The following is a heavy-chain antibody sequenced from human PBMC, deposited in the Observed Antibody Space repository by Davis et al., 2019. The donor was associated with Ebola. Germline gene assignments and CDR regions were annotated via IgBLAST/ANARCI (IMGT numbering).Heavy chain of an antibody. Sequence: GGSLRLSCAASGFIVSDKYMSWVRQAPGKGLEWVSVIYRDGRTYYADSVKGRFTISRDDSKNTLYLQMNTLRTDDTAVYYCARHNGWYYTLDVWGKGTTVTVSS. CDR2: IYRDGRT. V-gene: IGHV3-53*01. J-gene: IGHJ6*04. CDR1: GFIVSDKY. D-gene: IGHD2-8*01. CDR3: ARHNGWYYTLDV.